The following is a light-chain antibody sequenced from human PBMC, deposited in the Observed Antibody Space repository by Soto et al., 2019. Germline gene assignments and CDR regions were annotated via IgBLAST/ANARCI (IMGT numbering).Light chain of an antibody. CDR2: GAS. CDR1: ESVSSN. V-gene: IGKV3-15*01. CDR3: QHYNNWPPWT. J-gene: IGKJ1*01. Sequence: EIVMTQSPATLSVSPGERATLSCRASESVSSNLAWYQQKPGQAPRLLIYGASTRATGIPARFSGSGSGTVFTLTLSSLQSEDFAVYYCQHYNNWPPWTFGQGTKVEIK.